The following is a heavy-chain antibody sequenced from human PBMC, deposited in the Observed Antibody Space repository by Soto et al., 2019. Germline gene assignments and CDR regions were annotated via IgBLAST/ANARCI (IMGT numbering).Heavy chain of an antibody. CDR2: ISWNSATI. Sequence: GGSLRLSCAASGFTFDDYAMHWVRQAPGKGLEWVSGISWNSATIDYADSVRGRFTISRDNAKNSLYLQMNSLRADDTALYYCAKDVVAGNSYYYGMDVWGQGTTVTVSS. J-gene: IGHJ6*02. D-gene: IGHD6-19*01. CDR3: AKDVVAGNSYYYGMDV. V-gene: IGHV3-9*01. CDR1: GFTFDDYA.